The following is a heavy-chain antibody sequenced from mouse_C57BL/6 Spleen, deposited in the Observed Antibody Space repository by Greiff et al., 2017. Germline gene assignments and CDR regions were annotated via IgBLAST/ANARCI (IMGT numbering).Heavy chain of an antibody. CDR2: IHPSDSDT. V-gene: IGHV1-74*01. CDR1: GYTFTSYW. J-gene: IGHJ3*01. CDR3: AISVEKAWFAY. Sequence: VQLQQPGAELVKPGASVKVSCKASGYTFTSYWMHWVKQRPGQGLEWIGRIHPSDSDTNYNQKFEGKATLTVDKSSSTAYMQLSSLTSEDSAVYYCAISVEKAWFAYWGQGTLVTVSA.